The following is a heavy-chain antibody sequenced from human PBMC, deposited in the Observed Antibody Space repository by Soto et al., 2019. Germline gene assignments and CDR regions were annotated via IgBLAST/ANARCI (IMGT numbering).Heavy chain of an antibody. D-gene: IGHD6-13*01. V-gene: IGHV4-59*01. Sequence: PLETLSLTCTVSGGSISSYYWSWIRQPPGKGLEWIGYIYYSGSTNYNPSLKSRVTISVDTSKNQFSLKLSSVTAADTAVYYCARHSSSWRYNWFDPWGQGTLVTVSS. CDR1: GGSISSYY. CDR3: ARHSSSWRYNWFDP. J-gene: IGHJ5*02. CDR2: IYYSGST.